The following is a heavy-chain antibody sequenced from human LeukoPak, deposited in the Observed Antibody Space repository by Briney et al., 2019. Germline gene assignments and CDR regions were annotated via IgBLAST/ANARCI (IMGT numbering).Heavy chain of an antibody. CDR2: IYYSGST. CDR3: AREFSYKWLVFNPYYYMDV. CDR1: GGSISSSSYY. V-gene: IGHV4-39*07. D-gene: IGHD6-19*01. Sequence: SETLSLTCTVSGGSISSSSYYWGWIRQPPGKGLEWIGSIYYSGSTYYNPSLKSRVTISVDTSKNQFSLKLSSVTAADTAVYYCAREFSYKWLVFNPYYYMDVWGKGTTVTVSS. J-gene: IGHJ6*03.